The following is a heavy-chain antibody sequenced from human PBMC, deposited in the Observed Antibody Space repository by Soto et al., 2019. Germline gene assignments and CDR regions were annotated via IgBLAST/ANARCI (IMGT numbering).Heavy chain of an antibody. CDR2: IYWDDDK. D-gene: IGHD6-6*01. V-gene: IGHV2-5*02. J-gene: IGHJ4*02. CDR3: ARSKYSISSFDY. Sequence: AGPTLVNPTQTLTLTCTFSGFSLSTDDVGVGWIRQPPGKALDWLAVIYWDDDKRYSPSLKSRLTITKDTSKNQVLLTMTNMDPVDTATYFCARSKYSISSFDYWGQGALVTVSS. CDR1: GFSLSTDDVG.